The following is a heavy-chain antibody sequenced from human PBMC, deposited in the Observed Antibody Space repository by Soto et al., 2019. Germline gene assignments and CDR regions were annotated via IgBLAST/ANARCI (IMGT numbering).Heavy chain of an antibody. CDR2: MNPNSGNT. J-gene: IGHJ4*02. V-gene: IGHV1-8*01. CDR1: GYTFTSYD. CDR3: ARGSCSGGSCYSMVNLGL. D-gene: IGHD2-15*01. Sequence: KKRLASVKVSCKASGYTFTSYDINWVRQATGQGLEWMGWMNPNSGNTGYAQKFQGRVTMTRNTSISTAYMELSSLRSEDTAVYYCARGSCSGGSCYSMVNLGLWGQGTLVTVSS.